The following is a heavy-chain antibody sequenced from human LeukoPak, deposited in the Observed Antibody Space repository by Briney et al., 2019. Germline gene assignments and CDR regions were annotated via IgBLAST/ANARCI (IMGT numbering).Heavy chain of an antibody. D-gene: IGHD3-10*01. CDR1: GFTFTSAW. V-gene: IGHV3-15*01. Sequence: GGSLRLSCAASGFTFTSAWMNWVRQVPGKGLEWVGHIKPKTDGGTTDYAAPVKGRFTISRDDSKSTLYLQMDSLETEDTAVYYCTRGHYGRWGQGTLVTVSS. CDR3: TRGHYGR. CDR2: IKPKTDGGTT. J-gene: IGHJ4*02.